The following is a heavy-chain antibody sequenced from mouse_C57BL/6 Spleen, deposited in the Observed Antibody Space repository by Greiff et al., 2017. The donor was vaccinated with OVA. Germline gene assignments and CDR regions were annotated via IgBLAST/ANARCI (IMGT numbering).Heavy chain of an antibody. CDR2: IYPGSGST. J-gene: IGHJ1*03. V-gene: IGHV1-55*01. D-gene: IGHD2-1*01. Sequence: VQLQQPGAELVKPGASVKMSCKASGYTFTSYWITWVQQRPGQGLEWIGDIYPGSGSTNYNEKFTSKATLTVDTSSSTAYMQLSSLTSKDSAVYYCARRGGNYDWYFDVWGTGTTVTVSS. CDR1: GYTFTSYW. CDR3: ARRGGNYDWYFDV.